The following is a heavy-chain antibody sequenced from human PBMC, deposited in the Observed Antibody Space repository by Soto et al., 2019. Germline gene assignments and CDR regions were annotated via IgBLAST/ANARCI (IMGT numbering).Heavy chain of an antibody. D-gene: IGHD2-2*03. V-gene: IGHV1-69*04. CDR1: GGTFSSYT. CDR2: IIPILGIA. Sequence: SVKVSCKASGGTFSSYTISWVRQAPGQGLEWMGRIIPILGIANYAQKFQGRVTITADKSTSTAYMELSSLRSEDTAVYYCARDPRPVDIVVVPAANDYWGQGTLVTVSS. CDR3: ARDPRPVDIVVVPAANDY. J-gene: IGHJ4*02.